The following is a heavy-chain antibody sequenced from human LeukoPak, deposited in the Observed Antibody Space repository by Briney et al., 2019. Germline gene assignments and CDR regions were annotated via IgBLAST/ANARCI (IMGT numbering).Heavy chain of an antibody. D-gene: IGHD6-6*01. CDR3: AKGGSASAYSPMDV. CDR1: GFTFSSYA. J-gene: IGHJ6*02. V-gene: IGHV3-23*01. CDR2: ISGSGGST. Sequence: QTGGSLRLSCAASGFTFSSYAMSWVRQAPGKGLEWVSAISGSGGSTYYADSVKGRFTISRDNSKNTLYLQMNSLRAEDTAVYYCAKGGSASAYSPMDVWGQGTTVTVSS.